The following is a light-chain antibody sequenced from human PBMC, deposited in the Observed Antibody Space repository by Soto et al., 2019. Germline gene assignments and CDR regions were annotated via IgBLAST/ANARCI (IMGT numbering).Light chain of an antibody. CDR1: QSVSSY. CDR3: QQRSNLPGT. J-gene: IGKJ1*01. Sequence: DIGLTQSPATLSLAPGERATLSCRASQSVSSYLAWYQQKPGQAPRLRIYDASNRATGIPARFSGSGSGTDFTLTISSLEPEDFAVYYCQQRSNLPGTCGQGTKVEIK. V-gene: IGKV3-11*01. CDR2: DAS.